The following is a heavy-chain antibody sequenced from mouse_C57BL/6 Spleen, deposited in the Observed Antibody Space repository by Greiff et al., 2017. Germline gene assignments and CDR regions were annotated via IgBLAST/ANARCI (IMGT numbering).Heavy chain of an antibody. CDR1: GYTFTDYE. CDR2: IDPETGGT. V-gene: IGHV1-15*01. D-gene: IGHD1-1*01. CDR3: TRDYYDGAWFAY. J-gene: IGHJ3*01. Sequence: QVQLQQSGAELVRPGASVTLSCKASGYTFTDYEMHWVKQTPVHGLEWIGAIDPETGGTAYNQKFKGKAILTADKSSSTAYMALRSLTSEDSAVYYCTRDYYDGAWFAYWGQGTLVTVSA.